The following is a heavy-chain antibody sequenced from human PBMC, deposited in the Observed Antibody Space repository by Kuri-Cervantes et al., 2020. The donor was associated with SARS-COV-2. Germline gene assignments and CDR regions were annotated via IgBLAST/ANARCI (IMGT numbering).Heavy chain of an antibody. D-gene: IGHD3-16*01. V-gene: IGHV4-34*01. Sequence: SETLSLTCAVYGGSFSGYYWTWIRQPPGKGLEWIGEINHSGGTNYNPSLRGRVTISVDTSKNQFSLKLSSVTAADTAVYYCARRTVGHFDLWGRGTLVTVSS. CDR1: GGSFSGYY. CDR2: INHSGGT. CDR3: ARRTVGHFDL. J-gene: IGHJ2*01.